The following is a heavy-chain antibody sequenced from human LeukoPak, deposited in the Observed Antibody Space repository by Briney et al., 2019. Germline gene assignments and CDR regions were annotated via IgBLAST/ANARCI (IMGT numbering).Heavy chain of an antibody. CDR2: TDRAGSGT. CDR3: VTEYWYRFDY. CDR1: GFNFYGFN. Sequence: PGGSLRLSCAASGFNFYGFNMAWVRQAPGRGLEWVATTDRAGSGTEYIHSVRGRFTISRDNTKNLIHLQMNSLSSEDTAVYFGVTEYWYRFDYWGQGILVTVSS. J-gene: IGHJ4*02. D-gene: IGHD2-15*01. V-gene: IGHV3-7*01.